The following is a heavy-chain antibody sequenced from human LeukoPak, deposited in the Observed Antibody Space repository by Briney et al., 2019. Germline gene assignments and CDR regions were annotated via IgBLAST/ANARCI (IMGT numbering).Heavy chain of an antibody. CDR3: AGDLSPYGSGKKAGYYYYYYGMDV. D-gene: IGHD3-10*01. J-gene: IGHJ6*02. V-gene: IGHV4-30-4*01. CDR2: IYYSGST. Sequence: SQTLSLTCTVSGGSISSGDYYWSWIRQPPGKGLERIGYIYYSGSTFYNPSLKSRVTISVDTSKNQFSLKLSSVTAADTAVYYCAGDLSPYGSGKKAGYYYYYYGMDVWGQGTTVTVSS. CDR1: GGSISSGDYY.